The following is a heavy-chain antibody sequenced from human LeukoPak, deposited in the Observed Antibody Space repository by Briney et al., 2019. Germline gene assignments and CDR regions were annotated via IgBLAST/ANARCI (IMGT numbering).Heavy chain of an antibody. Sequence: SETLSLTCTVSGGSISRYYWSWIRQPPGKGLEWIGYMYYSGSTNYNPSLQRRVSISVDTSNNQYSLKLSSATAADPAVYYCARDRWAAAGYYYYYRDVWRKGPTVPVSS. CDR1: GGSISRYY. J-gene: IGHJ6*03. D-gene: IGHD6-13*01. CDR3: ARDRWAAAGYYYYYRDV. V-gene: IGHV4-59*01. CDR2: MYYSGST.